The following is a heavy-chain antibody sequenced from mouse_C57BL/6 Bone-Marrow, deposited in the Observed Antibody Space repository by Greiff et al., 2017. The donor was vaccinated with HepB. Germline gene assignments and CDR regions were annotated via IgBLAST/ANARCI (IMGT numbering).Heavy chain of an antibody. CDR1: GYTFTDYY. V-gene: IGHV1-19*01. CDR2: INPYNGGT. D-gene: IGHD1-1*01. Sequence: VQLQQSGPVLVKPGASVKMSCKASGYTFTDYYMNWVKQSHGKSLEWIGVINPYNGGTSYNQKFKGKATLTVDKSSSTAYMELNSLTSEDSAVYYCARCYGSSSFDYWGQGTTLTVSS. CDR3: ARCYGSSSFDY. J-gene: IGHJ2*01.